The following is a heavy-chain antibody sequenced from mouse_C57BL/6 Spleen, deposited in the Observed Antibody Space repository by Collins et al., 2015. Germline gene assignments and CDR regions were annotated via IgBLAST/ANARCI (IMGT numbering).Heavy chain of an antibody. CDR1: GYAFSSYW. D-gene: IGHD2-14*01. CDR2: IYPGDGDT. CDR3: ARSNRYSFDY. J-gene: IGHJ2*01. V-gene: IGHV1-80*01. Sequence: QVQLQQSGAELVKPGASVKISCKASGYAFSSYWMNWMKQRPGKGLEWIGQIYPGDGDTNYNGKFKGKATLTAVSASTTAYMEVSRLTSEDSVVYFCARSNRYSFDYWGQGTTLTVSS.